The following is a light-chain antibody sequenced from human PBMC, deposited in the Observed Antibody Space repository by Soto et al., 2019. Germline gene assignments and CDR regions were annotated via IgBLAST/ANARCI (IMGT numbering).Light chain of an antibody. V-gene: IGLV1-44*01. J-gene: IGLJ2*01. CDR3: AAWDDSLKGVV. CDR1: SSNIGSNT. Sequence: QAVVTQPPSASGTPGQRVTISCSGSSSNIGSNTVDWYQQLPGTAPKLLIYSNDQRPSGVPDRFSGSKSGTSASLAISGLQSEDEADYYCAAWDDSLKGVVLGGGTKLTVL. CDR2: SND.